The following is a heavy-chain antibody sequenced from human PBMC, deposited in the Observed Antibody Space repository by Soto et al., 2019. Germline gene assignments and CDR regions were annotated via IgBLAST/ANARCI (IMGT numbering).Heavy chain of an antibody. CDR2: IYYSGST. J-gene: IGHJ4*02. Sequence: QLQLQESGPGLVKPSETLSLTCTVSGGSISSSSYYWGWIRQPPGKGLAWIGSIYYSGSTYYNPSLKRRVTISVDTSKNQFSLKLSSVTAADTAVYYCASRGGGVSIFGVVINWGQGTLVTVSS. CDR1: GGSISSSSYY. CDR3: ASRGGGVSIFGVVIN. D-gene: IGHD3-3*01. V-gene: IGHV4-39*01.